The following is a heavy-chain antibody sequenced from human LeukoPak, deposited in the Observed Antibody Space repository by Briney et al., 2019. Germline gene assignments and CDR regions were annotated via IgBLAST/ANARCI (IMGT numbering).Heavy chain of an antibody. CDR1: GGSISSGSYY. CDR3: ASHSSGWYWYFDL. CDR2: IYTSGST. Sequence: SQTLSLTCTVSGGSISSGSYYWSRIRQPAGKGLEWIGRIYTSGSTNYNPSLKSRVTISVDTSKNQFSLKLSSVTAADTAVYYCASHSSGWYWYFDLWGRGTLVTVSS. V-gene: IGHV4-61*02. J-gene: IGHJ2*01. D-gene: IGHD6-19*01.